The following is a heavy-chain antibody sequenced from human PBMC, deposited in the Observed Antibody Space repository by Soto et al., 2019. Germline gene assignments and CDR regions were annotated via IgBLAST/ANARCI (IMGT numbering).Heavy chain of an antibody. CDR3: ARRSRVAGTNY. Sequence: SETLSLTCAVYGRSFSGYYWSWIRQPPGKGLGWVGEINHSGSTNYNPSLKSRVTMSVDTSKNHFSLKMSSVTAADTALYYCARRSRVAGTNYWGQGTLVTVSS. CDR1: GRSFSGYY. J-gene: IGHJ4*02. D-gene: IGHD6-19*01. V-gene: IGHV4-34*01. CDR2: INHSGST.